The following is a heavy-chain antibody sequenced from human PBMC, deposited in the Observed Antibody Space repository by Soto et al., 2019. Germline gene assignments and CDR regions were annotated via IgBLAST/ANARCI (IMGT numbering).Heavy chain of an antibody. Sequence: PGGSLRLSCAAFGFNFIDSYLTWIRQAPGKRLEWVSYITSGRTIYYADSVKGRFTISRDNAKNSLYLQMNSLRAEDTAVYYCADCVALFGSRCDAFDIWGQGTMVTVSS. CDR1: GFNFIDSY. V-gene: IGHV3-11*01. CDR3: ADCVALFGSRCDAFDI. D-gene: IGHD3-3*01. J-gene: IGHJ3*02. CDR2: ITSGRTI.